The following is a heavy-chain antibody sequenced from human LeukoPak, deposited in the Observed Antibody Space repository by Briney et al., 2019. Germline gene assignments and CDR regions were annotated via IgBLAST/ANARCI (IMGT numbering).Heavy chain of an antibody. CDR2: IYYSGST. V-gene: IGHV4-39*07. CDR3: ARGLVQQEKSRDGYNYGSGAFDI. D-gene: IGHD5-24*01. Sequence: SETLSLTCTVSGGSISSSSYYWGWIRQPPGKGLEWIGSIYYSGSTYYNPSLKSRVTISVDTSKNQFSLKLSSVTAADTAVYYCARGLVQQEKSRDGYNYGSGAFDIWGQGTMVTVSS. J-gene: IGHJ3*02. CDR1: GGSISSSSYY.